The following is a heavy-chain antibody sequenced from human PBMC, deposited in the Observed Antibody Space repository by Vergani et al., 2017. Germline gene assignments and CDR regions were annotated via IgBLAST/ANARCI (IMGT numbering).Heavy chain of an antibody. V-gene: IGHV4-30-2*01. CDR3: ARASYSSSWYFWFDP. Sequence: QLQLQESGSGLVKPSQTLSFTCAVSGGSISSGGYSWSWIRQPPGKGLEWIGYIYHSGSTYYNPSLKSRVTISVDRSKNQFSLKLSSVTAADTAVYYCARASYSSSWYFWFDPWGQGTLVTVSS. CDR1: GGSISSGGYS. CDR2: IYHSGST. D-gene: IGHD6-13*01. J-gene: IGHJ5*02.